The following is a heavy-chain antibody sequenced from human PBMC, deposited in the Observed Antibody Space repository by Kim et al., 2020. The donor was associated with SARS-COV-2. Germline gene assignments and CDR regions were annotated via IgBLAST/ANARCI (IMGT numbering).Heavy chain of an antibody. CDR2: ISASGPTT. Sequence: GGSLRRSCAASGFTFSDYYMSWIRQAPGKGLEWVSYISASGPTTYYADSVKGRFTISRDNAKNSPCLQMDSLRAEDTAVYYCGSSFSRAFGSPDYWGEG. CDR3: GSSFSRAFGSPDY. CDR1: GFTFSDYY. J-gene: IGHJ4*02. V-gene: IGHV3-11*01. D-gene: IGHD3-10*01.